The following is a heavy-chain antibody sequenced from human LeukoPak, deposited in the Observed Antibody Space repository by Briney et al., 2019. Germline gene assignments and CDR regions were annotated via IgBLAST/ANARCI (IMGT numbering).Heavy chain of an antibody. CDR2: INTNTEKS. V-gene: IGHV7-4-1*02. D-gene: IGHD6-25*01. Sequence: ASVKGSCKASGDSISNYAILGVRQAPGQGLECMGWINTNTEKSTYAPGSTGRYVFSLDSSVNTAYLQISCLKAEDTALYYCATGGGYRFAYWGQGTLVTVSS. J-gene: IGHJ4*02. CDR3: ATGGGYRFAY. CDR1: GDSISNYA.